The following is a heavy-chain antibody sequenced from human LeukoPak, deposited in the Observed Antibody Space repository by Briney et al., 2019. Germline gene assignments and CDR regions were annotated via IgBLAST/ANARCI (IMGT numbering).Heavy chain of an antibody. V-gene: IGHV3-23*01. CDR3: AKSIVVVPAAAPGAFDI. CDR1: GFTFSSYA. CDR2: ISGSGGST. J-gene: IGHJ3*02. Sequence: GGSLRLSCAASGFTFSSYAMSWVRQAPGKGLEWVSAISGSGGSTYYADSVKGQFTISRDNSKNTLYLQMNSLRAEDTAVYYCAKSIVVVPAAAPGAFDIWGQGTMVTVSS. D-gene: IGHD2-2*01.